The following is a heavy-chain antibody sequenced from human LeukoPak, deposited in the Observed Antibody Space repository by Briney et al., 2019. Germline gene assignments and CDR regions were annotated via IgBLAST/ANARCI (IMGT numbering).Heavy chain of an antibody. CDR1: GFTFSDYY. V-gene: IGHV3-11*05. J-gene: IGHJ4*02. Sequence: PGWSLRLSCAASGFTFSDYYMSWIRQAAGKGLEWVSYISSSSSYTNYADSVKGRFTISRDNAKQALYLQVNSLRAEDTAVYYCARDFAGKWVDYWGQGTLVTVSS. CDR2: ISSSSSYT. D-gene: IGHD2-8*01. CDR3: ARDFAGKWVDY.